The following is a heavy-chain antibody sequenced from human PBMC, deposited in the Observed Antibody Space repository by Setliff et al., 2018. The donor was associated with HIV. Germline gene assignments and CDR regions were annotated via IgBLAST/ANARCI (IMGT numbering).Heavy chain of an antibody. CDR1: GGSFSGYY. CDR2: INHSGST. CDR3: ARQSRQAVAGTRNFDY. J-gene: IGHJ4*02. Sequence: PSETLSLTCAVYGGSFSGYYWSWIRQPPGKGLEWIGEINHSGSTNYNPSLKSRVTISVDTSKNQFSLKLSSVTAADTAVYYCARQSRQAVAGTRNFDYWGQGTLVTVSS. D-gene: IGHD6-19*01. V-gene: IGHV4-34*01.